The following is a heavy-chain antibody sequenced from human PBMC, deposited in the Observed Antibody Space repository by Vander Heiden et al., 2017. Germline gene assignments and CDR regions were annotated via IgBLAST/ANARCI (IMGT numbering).Heavy chain of an antibody. CDR1: GGSISSSSYY. V-gene: IGHV4-39*01. CDR3: ARLWLGRGYYYGMDV. J-gene: IGHJ6*02. CDR2: IYYSGST. Sequence: QLQLQESGPGLVKPSETLSLTCTVSGGSISSSSYYWGWIRQPPGKGLEWIGSIYYSGSTYYNPSLKCRVTISVDTSKNQFSLKLSSVTAADTAVYYCARLWLGRGYYYGMDVWGQGTTVTVSS. D-gene: IGHD3-10*01.